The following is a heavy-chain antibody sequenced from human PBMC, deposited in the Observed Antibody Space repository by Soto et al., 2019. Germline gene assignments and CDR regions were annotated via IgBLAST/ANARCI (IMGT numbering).Heavy chain of an antibody. J-gene: IGHJ6*02. CDR3: TTGSVEGV. V-gene: IGHV3-15*07. Sequence: EVQLVESGGGLVKPGGSLRLSCAASGFSFSNAWMNWVRQAPGKGLEWVGRLKRKIDGEKTDYAAPVKGRFTISRDDSKNTLSLQINSLKADDTAVYYCTTGSVEGVWGQGTTVTVSS. CDR1: GFSFSNAW. CDR2: LKRKIDGEKT.